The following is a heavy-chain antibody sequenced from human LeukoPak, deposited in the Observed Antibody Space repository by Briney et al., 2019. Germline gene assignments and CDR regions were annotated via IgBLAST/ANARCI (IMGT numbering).Heavy chain of an antibody. CDR1: GFTFSNYC. D-gene: IGHD1-26*01. CDR3: AKERAQWELLYYFDY. Sequence: GRSLRLSCAASGFTFSNYCMHWVRQAPGKGLEWVEVISYDGSNKYYADAVKGRFTISRDNSKNTLYLQMNSLRAEDTAVYYCAKERAQWELLYYFDYWGQGTLVTVSS. CDR2: ISYDGSNK. J-gene: IGHJ4*02. V-gene: IGHV3-30*18.